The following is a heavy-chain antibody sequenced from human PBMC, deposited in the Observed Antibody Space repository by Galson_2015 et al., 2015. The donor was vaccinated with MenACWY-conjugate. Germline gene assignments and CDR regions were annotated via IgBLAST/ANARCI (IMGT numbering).Heavy chain of an antibody. CDR3: AKEYDCASKDTCVDL. CDR2: IRYDGGNK. D-gene: IGHD2-21*01. CDR1: GFTFSSYG. Sequence: SLRLSCAASGFTFSSYGINWVRQAPGKGLEWVSIIRYDGGNKYYADSVKGRFTISRDNAKNTLFLQINSLRAEDTAVYYCAKEYDCASKDTCVDLWGQGTMVTVSS. V-gene: IGHV3-30*02. J-gene: IGHJ3*01.